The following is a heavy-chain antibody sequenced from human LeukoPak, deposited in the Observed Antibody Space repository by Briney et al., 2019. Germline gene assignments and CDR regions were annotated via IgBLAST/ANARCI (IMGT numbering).Heavy chain of an antibody. CDR2: ISGSGGGI. V-gene: IGHV3-23*01. Sequence: GGSLRLSCAASGFTFSNYAMTWVRQAPGKGLEWVSGISGSGGGIYYADSVKGRFTISRDNSKNTLYLQMNSLRAEDTAVYYCATLAGYFDWFPRGGCFDPWGQGTLVTVSS. D-gene: IGHD3-9*01. CDR3: ATLAGYFDWFPRGGCFDP. J-gene: IGHJ5*02. CDR1: GFTFSNYA.